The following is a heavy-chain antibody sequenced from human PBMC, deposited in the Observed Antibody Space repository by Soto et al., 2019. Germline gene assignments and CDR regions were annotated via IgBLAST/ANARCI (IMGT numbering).Heavy chain of an antibody. CDR1: GFTFSNAW. V-gene: IGHV3-15*01. Sequence: GGSLRLSCAASGFTFSNAWMSWVRQAPGKGLEWVVRIKSKTDGGTTDYAAPVKGRFTISRDDSKNTLFLQMNSLKTEDTAVYYCTTDDPINKNWGQGTLVTVSS. CDR2: IKSKTDGGTT. CDR3: TTDDPINKN. J-gene: IGHJ4*02.